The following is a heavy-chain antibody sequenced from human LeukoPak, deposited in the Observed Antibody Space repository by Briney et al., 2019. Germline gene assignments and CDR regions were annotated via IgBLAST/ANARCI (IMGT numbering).Heavy chain of an antibody. CDR1: GGTFSSYV. CDR2: IIPIFGTG. J-gene: IGHJ3*02. CDR3: ARDGRVVGAPGAFDI. Sequence: GASVKVSCKAFGGTFSSYVISWVRQAPGQGLEWMGGIIPIFGTGNYAQKFQGRVLFSTDESTSTVYMELSSLRSEDTAVYYCARDGRVVGAPGAFDIWGQGTRVIVSS. V-gene: IGHV1-69*05. D-gene: IGHD1-26*01.